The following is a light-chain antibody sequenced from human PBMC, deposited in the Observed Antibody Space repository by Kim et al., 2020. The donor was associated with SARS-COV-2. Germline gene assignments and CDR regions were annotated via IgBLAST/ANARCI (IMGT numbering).Light chain of an antibody. V-gene: IGKV3-15*01. CDR3: QQYSYWPRS. Sequence: EIVMTQFPATLSVSPGERAIVSCRASESVSDNLAWYHQKPGQSPSLLIYGVSTRAAGVPDRFSGSGSGTEFTLSISSLQFEDFGVYYCQQYSYWPRSFGQGTKLEI. J-gene: IGKJ2*03. CDR2: GVS. CDR1: ESVSDN.